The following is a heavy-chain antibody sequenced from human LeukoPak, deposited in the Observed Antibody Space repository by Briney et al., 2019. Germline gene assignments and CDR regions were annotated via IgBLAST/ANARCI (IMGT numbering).Heavy chain of an antibody. CDR1: GFTFSSYG. CDR2: IRYDGSNK. Sequence: GGSLRLSWAASGFTFSSYGMHWVRQAPGKGLEWVAFIRYDGSNKYYADSVKGRFTISRDNSKNTLYLQMNSLRAEDTAVYYCAKRGEYCSSTSCFDYWAQGTLVTVSS. V-gene: IGHV3-30*02. J-gene: IGHJ4*02. D-gene: IGHD2-2*01. CDR3: AKRGEYCSSTSCFDY.